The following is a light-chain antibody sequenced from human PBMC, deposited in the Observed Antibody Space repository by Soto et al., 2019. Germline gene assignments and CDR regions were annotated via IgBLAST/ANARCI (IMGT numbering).Light chain of an antibody. CDR3: QHYTSYSEA. Sequence: DIQMTQSPSTLSGSVGDRVTITCRASQTISSWLAWDQQKPGKAPTLLIYKASTLKSGVPSRFSGSGSGTEFTLTISSLQPDDFATYYCQHYTSYSEAVGQGTKVELK. V-gene: IGKV1-5*03. CDR2: KAS. J-gene: IGKJ1*01. CDR1: QTISSW.